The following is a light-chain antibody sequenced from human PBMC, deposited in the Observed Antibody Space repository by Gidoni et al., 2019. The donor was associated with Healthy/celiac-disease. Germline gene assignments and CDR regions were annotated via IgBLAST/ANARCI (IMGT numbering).Light chain of an antibody. CDR3: VLYIGSGIWV. Sequence: QAVVPQEPSCSVSPGGTVTLTCGLSSGSVSTSYYPSWYQQTPGQAPRTLIYSTNTRSSGFPDRFSGSILGNKAALTITGAQADDESDYYCVLYIGSGIWVFGGGTKLTVL. V-gene: IGLV8-61*01. J-gene: IGLJ3*02. CDR1: SGSVSTSYY. CDR2: STN.